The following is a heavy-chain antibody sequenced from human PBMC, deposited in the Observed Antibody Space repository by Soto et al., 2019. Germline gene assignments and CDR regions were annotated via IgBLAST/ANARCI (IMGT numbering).Heavy chain of an antibody. CDR2: IAYDGGNT. J-gene: IGHJ4*02. CDR1: GFTFSSYG. D-gene: IGHD6-19*01. Sequence: QVQLVESGGGVVQPGKSLRLSCAASGFTFSSYGMHWVRQAPGKGLEWVAVIAYDGGNTYYADSVKGRFTISRDNSKSTLYLQMDSLRGEDTAVYHCARDRHLAVPVPDFPDDYWGQGTLVTVSS. V-gene: IGHV3-30*03. CDR3: ARDRHLAVPVPDFPDDY.